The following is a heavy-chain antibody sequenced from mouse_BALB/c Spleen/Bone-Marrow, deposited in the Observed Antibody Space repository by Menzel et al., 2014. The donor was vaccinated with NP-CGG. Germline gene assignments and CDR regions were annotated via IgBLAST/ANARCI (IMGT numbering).Heavy chain of an antibody. CDR3: ARHHRYAYYFDY. V-gene: IGHV1S130*01. Sequence: VQLQQSGSVLVRPGASVKLSCKASGYTFTSSWMHWAKQRPGQGLEWIGEIHPNTDNTNYDEKFKGKATLTVDTSSSTAYVDLSSLTSKDSAVYYCARHHRYAYYFDYWGQGTTLTVSS. CDR2: IHPNTDNT. D-gene: IGHD2-14*01. CDR1: GYTFTSSW. J-gene: IGHJ2*01.